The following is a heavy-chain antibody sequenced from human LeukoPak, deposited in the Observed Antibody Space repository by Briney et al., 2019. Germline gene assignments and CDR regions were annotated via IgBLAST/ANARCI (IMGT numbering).Heavy chain of an antibody. V-gene: IGHV4-59*08. CDR1: GGSISSHY. Sequence: SETLSLTCTVSGGSISSHYWSWIRQPPGKGLEWIGYIYYRGSTNYNPSLKSRVTTSVDTSKSQFSLKLSSVTAADTAVYYCASLYYYGSGSHNAEYFQYWGQGTLVTVSS. CDR3: ASLYYYGSGSHNAEYFQY. J-gene: IGHJ1*01. D-gene: IGHD3-10*01. CDR2: IYYRGST.